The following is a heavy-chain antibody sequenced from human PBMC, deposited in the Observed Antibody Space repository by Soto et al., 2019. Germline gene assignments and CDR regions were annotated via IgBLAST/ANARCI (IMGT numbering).Heavy chain of an antibody. Sequence: GGSLRLSCAASGFTFSSYSMNWVRQAPGKGLEWVSSISSSSSYIYYVDSVKGRFTISRDNAKNSLFLQMNSLRAEDTAVYYCAREGLYCTNGVCYTYYFDYWGQGTLVTVSS. CDR1: GFTFSSYS. J-gene: IGHJ4*02. CDR2: ISSSSSYI. V-gene: IGHV3-21*01. D-gene: IGHD2-8*01. CDR3: AREGLYCTNGVCYTYYFDY.